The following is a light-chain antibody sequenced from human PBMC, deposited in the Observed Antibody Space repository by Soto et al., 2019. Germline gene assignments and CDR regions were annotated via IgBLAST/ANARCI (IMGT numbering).Light chain of an antibody. CDR1: QSFSNSY. J-gene: IGKJ1*01. CDR3: QQYGGSRT. V-gene: IGKV3-20*01. Sequence: EIVLTQSPGTLSLSPGERATLSCRASQSFSNSYLAWYQQKPGQAPRLLIYAASSRATGIPDRFSGSGSWTDFTRTISRLEPEDFAVYYCQQYGGSRTFGQGTKVEIK. CDR2: AAS.